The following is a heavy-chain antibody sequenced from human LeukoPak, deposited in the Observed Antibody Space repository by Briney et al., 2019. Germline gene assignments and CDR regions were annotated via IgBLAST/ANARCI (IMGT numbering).Heavy chain of an antibody. Sequence: SETLSLTCTVSGGSISSYYWSWIRQPPGKGLEWLGYIYYSGSTYYNPSLKSRVTISVDTSKNQFSLKLTSVTAADTAVYYCARRIPTFFFDYWGQGTLVTVSS. J-gene: IGHJ4*02. CDR3: ARRIPTFFFDY. CDR1: GGSISSYY. CDR2: IYYSGST. V-gene: IGHV4-59*08. D-gene: IGHD2-21*01.